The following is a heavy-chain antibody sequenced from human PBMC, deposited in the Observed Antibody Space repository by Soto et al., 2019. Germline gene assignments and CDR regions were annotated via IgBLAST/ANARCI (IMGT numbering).Heavy chain of an antibody. V-gene: IGHV3-30*18. D-gene: IGHD2-2*01. CDR1: GFTFSSYG. CDR3: AKGIVVVPAAMRFYYYYGMDV. Sequence: GGSLRLSCAASGFTFSSYGMHWVRQAPGKGLEWVAVISYDGSNKYYADSVKGRFTISRDNSKNTLYLQMNSLRAEDTAVYYCAKGIVVVPAAMRFYYYYGMDVWGQGTTVTVSS. J-gene: IGHJ6*02. CDR2: ISYDGSNK.